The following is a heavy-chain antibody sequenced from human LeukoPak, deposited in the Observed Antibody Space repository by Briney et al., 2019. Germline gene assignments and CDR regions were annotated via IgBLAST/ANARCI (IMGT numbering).Heavy chain of an antibody. D-gene: IGHD1/OR15-1a*01. CDR1: GCSISSYY. V-gene: IGHV4-59*12. Sequence: SETLSLTCTVSGCSISSYYWSWIRQPPGKGLEWIGYIYYSGSTNYNPSLKSRVTISVDTSKNQFSLKLSTVTAADTAVYYCARVWYNWNSDDLLGDDAFDIWGQGTMVTVSS. CDR2: IYYSGST. CDR3: ARVWYNWNSDDLLGDDAFDI. J-gene: IGHJ3*02.